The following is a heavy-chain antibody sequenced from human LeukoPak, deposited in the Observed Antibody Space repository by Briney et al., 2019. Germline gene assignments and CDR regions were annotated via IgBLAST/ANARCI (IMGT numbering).Heavy chain of an antibody. V-gene: IGHV4-31*03. CDR1: GGSIGSGGYY. CDR2: IYYSGST. D-gene: IGHD1/OR15-1a*01. Sequence: PSQTLSLTCTVSGGSIGSGGYYWSWIRQHPGKGLEWIGYIYYSGSTYYNPSLKSRVTISVDTSKNQFSLKLSSVTAADTAVYYCARTETTLGGLDYWGQGTLVTVSS. CDR3: ARTETTLGGLDY. J-gene: IGHJ4*02.